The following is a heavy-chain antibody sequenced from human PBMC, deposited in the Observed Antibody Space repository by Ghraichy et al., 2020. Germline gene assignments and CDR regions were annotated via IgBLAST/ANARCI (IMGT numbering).Heavy chain of an antibody. D-gene: IGHD5-24*01. V-gene: IGHV3-21*01. CDR3: ARDPRPDGI. J-gene: IGHJ3*02. CDR1: GFTFSSYS. Sequence: GESLNISCAASGFTFSSYSMNWVRQAPGKGLEWVSSISCSSSYIYYADSVKGRFTISRDNAKNSLYLQMNSLRAEDTAVYYCARDPRPDGIWGQGTMVTVSS. CDR2: ISCSSSYI.